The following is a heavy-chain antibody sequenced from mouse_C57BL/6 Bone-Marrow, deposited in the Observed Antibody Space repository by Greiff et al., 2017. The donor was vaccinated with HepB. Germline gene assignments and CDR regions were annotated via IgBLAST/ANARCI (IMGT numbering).Heavy chain of an antibody. Sequence: EVKLMESGEGLVKPGGSLKLSCAASGFTFSSYAMSWVRQTPEKRLEWVAYISSGGDYIYYADTVKGRFTISRDNARNTLYLQMSSLKSEDTAMYYCTREGRLRPYYFDYWGQGTTLTVSS. J-gene: IGHJ2*01. CDR2: ISSGGDYI. CDR1: GFTFSSYA. CDR3: TREGRLRPYYFDY. V-gene: IGHV5-9-1*02. D-gene: IGHD2-4*01.